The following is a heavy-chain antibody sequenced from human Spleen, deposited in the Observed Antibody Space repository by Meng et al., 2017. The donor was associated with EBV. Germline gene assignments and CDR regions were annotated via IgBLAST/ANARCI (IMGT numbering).Heavy chain of an antibody. CDR2: IYYSGRT. CDR3: ARVNGDCFSTICYKGWFDP. J-gene: IGHJ5*02. Sequence: QWLLTAWGAGLLKPSETLSLTFAVYGGSFSGYYWSWIRQPPGKGLEWIGYIYYSGRTYYNPSLESRVTMSVDTSKNQFSLNLNSVTAADTAVYYCARVNGDCFSTICYKGWFDPWGQGTLVTVSS. D-gene: IGHD2-2*02. CDR1: GGSFSGYY. V-gene: IGHV4-34*01.